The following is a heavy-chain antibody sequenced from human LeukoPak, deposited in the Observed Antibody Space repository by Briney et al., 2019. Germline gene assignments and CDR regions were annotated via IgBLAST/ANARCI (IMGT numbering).Heavy chain of an antibody. CDR3: AKGRYYDSSDYYDWYFDL. CDR2: ITGSGGSA. D-gene: IGHD3-22*01. Sequence: GGSLRLSCAASGFTFRNYAMTWVRQAPGKGLEWVSGITGSGGSADSADSVKGRFSIFRDNSKNTLYLQMNRLRGEDTAVYYCAKGRYYDSSDYYDWYFDLWGRGTLVTVSS. CDR1: GFTFRNYA. V-gene: IGHV3-23*01. J-gene: IGHJ2*01.